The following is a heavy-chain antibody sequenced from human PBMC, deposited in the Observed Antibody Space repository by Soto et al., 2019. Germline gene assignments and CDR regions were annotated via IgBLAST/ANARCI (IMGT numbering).Heavy chain of an antibody. CDR2: ISSDGISK. D-gene: IGHD2-21*02. CDR3: ARGAQVTLAH. V-gene: IGHV3-74*01. Sequence: GGSLRLSCAVSGLTFSNYWIHWVRQAPGRGLEWVSRISSDGISKSYADSVKGRFTISRDNAKNSLYLQMNSLRAEDTAVYYCARGAQVTLAHWGQGTLVTVSS. J-gene: IGHJ4*02. CDR1: GLTFSNYW.